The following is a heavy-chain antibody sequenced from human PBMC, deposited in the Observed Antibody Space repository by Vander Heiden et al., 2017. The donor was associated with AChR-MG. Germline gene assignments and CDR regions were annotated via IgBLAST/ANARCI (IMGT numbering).Heavy chain of an antibody. D-gene: IGHD1-1*01. V-gene: IGHV4-39*01. CDR2: IYYSGST. J-gene: IGHJ5*02. CDR3: ARPQYDRAGAGFDP. CDR1: GGPISSSSYY. Sequence: QLQLQESGPGLVKPSETLSLTCTVSGGPISSSSYYWGRLRQPPGKGLEWIGSIYYSGSTYYNPSLKSRVTISVDTSKNQFSLKLSSVTAADTAVYYCARPQYDRAGAGFDPWGQGTLVTVSS.